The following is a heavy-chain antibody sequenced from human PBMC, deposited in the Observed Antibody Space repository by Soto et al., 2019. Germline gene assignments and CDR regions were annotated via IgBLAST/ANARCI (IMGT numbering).Heavy chain of an antibody. CDR1: GFTFSSYA. J-gene: IGHJ4*02. CDR2: ISGSGDST. V-gene: IGHV3-23*01. D-gene: IGHD6-19*01. Sequence: EVQLLESGGGLVQPGGSLRLSCAASGFTFSSYAMSWVRQAPGKRLEWVSAISGSGDSTYYADSVKGRFTISRDNSKNTLYLQMNSLRAEDTAVYYCATRSSGWYFDYWGQGTLVTVSS. CDR3: ATRSSGWYFDY.